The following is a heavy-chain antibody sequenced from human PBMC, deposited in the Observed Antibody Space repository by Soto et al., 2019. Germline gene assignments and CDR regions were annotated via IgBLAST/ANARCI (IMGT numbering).Heavy chain of an antibody. Sequence: SETLSLTCAVSGGSISSGGYSWSWIRQPPGKGLEWIGYICHSGSTYYNPSLKSRVTISVDRSKNQFSLKLSSVTAADTAVYYCARGGHPDAFDIWGQGTMVTVSS. CDR2: ICHSGST. J-gene: IGHJ3*02. CDR1: GGSISSGGYS. V-gene: IGHV4-30-2*01. CDR3: ARGGHPDAFDI.